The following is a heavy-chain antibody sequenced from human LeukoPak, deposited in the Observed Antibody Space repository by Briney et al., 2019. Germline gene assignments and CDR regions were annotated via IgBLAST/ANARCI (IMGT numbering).Heavy chain of an antibody. CDR2: IWYDGSNK. J-gene: IGHJ5*02. CDR3: ARDGHGDCLFPYNWFDP. Sequence: GGSLRLSCAASGFTFSSYGMHWVRQAPGKGLEWVAVIWYDGSNKYYADSVKGRFTISRDNSKNTLYLQMNSLRAEDTAVYYCARDGHGDCLFPYNWFDPWGQGTLVTVSS. V-gene: IGHV3-33*01. CDR1: GFTFSSYG. D-gene: IGHD2-21*02.